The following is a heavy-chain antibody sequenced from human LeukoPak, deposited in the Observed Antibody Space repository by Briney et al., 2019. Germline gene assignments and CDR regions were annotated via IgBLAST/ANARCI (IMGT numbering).Heavy chain of an antibody. J-gene: IGHJ3*02. CDR1: GFTFSSYG. D-gene: IGHD3-22*01. Sequence: PGESLTLSCAASGFTFSSYGMHWVRQAPGKGLEWVAFIRDDGSNKFYADSVKGRFTISRDNSKNTLYLQMNSLSAQETAVYYCAREGYYDSSGHGDAFDIWGQGTMVTVSS. V-gene: IGHV3-30*02. CDR2: IRDDGSNK. CDR3: AREGYYDSSGHGDAFDI.